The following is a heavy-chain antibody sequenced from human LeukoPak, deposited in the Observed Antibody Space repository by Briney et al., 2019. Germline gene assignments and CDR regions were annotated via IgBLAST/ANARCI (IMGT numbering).Heavy chain of an antibody. CDR1: GYSIRRGYY. D-gene: IGHD5-18*01. V-gene: IGHV4-38-2*02. Sequence: SETLSLTCSVSGYSIRRGYYWGWIRQLPGKGLEWIGGIYHSGSTYYNPSLKSRVTISLDTSKNQFSLNLTSATAADTAVYFCARDRDLYNYGSPVDYWGQGTLVTVSS. CDR2: IYHSGST. J-gene: IGHJ4*02. CDR3: ARDRDLYNYGSPVDY.